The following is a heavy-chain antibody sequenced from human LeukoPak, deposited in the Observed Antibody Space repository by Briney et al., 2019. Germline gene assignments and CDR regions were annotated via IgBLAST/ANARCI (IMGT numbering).Heavy chain of an antibody. CDR1: GYTFTSYY. CDR2: INPNSGGT. V-gene: IGHV1-2*04. J-gene: IGHJ5*02. CDR3: ARGGRGFGELSFDP. Sequence: GASVKVSCKASGYTFTSYYMHWVRQAPGQGLEWMGWINPNSGGTNYAQKFQGWVTMTRDTSISTAYMELSRLRSDDTAVYYCARGGRGFGELSFDPWGQGTLVTVSS. D-gene: IGHD3-10*01.